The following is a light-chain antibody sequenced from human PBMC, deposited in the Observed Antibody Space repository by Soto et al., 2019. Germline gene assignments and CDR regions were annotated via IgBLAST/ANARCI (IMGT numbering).Light chain of an antibody. CDR3: QQSDSAPYT. J-gene: IGKJ2*01. CDR2: GAS. V-gene: IGKV1-39*01. Sequence: DIQMTQSPSSLSTSIGDRVTITCRASQSISAYLNWYQQKPGKAPELLIYGASSLQSGVPSRFSGTGSGTDFTLTIVSLQHEDFATYYCQQSDSAPYTCGQGTKIEIK. CDR1: QSISAY.